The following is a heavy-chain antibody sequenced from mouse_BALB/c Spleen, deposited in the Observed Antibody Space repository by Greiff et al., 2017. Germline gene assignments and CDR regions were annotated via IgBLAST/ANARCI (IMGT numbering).Heavy chain of an antibody. CDR3: ARERGKKTNAMDY. CDR2: IWAGGST. J-gene: IGHJ4*01. Sequence: VQLQESGPGLVAPSQSLSITCTVSGFSLTSYGVHWVRQPPGKGLEWLGVIWAGGSTNYNSALMSRLSISKDNSKSQVFLKMNSLQTDDTAMYYCARERGKKTNAMDYWGQGTSVTVSS. V-gene: IGHV2-9*02. CDR1: GFSLTSYG.